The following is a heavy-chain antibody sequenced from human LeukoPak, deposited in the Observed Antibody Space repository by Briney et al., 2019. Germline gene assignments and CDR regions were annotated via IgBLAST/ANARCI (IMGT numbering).Heavy chain of an antibody. CDR2: ISAYNGNT. Sequence: ASVKVSCKVSGYTFTSYGISWVRQAPGQGLEWMGWISAYNGNTNYAQKLQGRVTMTTDTSTSTAYMELRSLRSDDTAVYYCARGRRSGIAVADYGMDVWGQGTTVTVSS. J-gene: IGHJ6*02. D-gene: IGHD6-19*01. CDR1: GYTFTSYG. CDR3: ARGRRSGIAVADYGMDV. V-gene: IGHV1-18*01.